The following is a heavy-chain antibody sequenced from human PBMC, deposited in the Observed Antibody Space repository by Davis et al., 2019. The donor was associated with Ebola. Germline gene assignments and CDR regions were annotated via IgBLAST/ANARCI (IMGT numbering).Heavy chain of an antibody. CDR2: ISSSSSYI. CDR3: ARGEYSSSDYYYYGMDV. CDR1: GFTFSTYS. Sequence: PGGSLRLSCAASGFTFSTYSMMWVRRSPGKGLEWVSSISSSSSYIYYADSVKGRFTISRDNAKNSLYLQMNSLRAEDTAVYYCARGEYSSSDYYYYGMDVWGQGTTVTVSS. D-gene: IGHD6-6*01. J-gene: IGHJ6*02. V-gene: IGHV3-21*01.